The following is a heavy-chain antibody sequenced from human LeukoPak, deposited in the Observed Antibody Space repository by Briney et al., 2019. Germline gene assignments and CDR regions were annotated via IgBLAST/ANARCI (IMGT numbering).Heavy chain of an antibody. D-gene: IGHD2-15*01. V-gene: IGHV3-49*04. J-gene: IGHJ4*02. CDR2: IRSRGYGGTA. CDR3: TRGYFSVSGGIGD. Sequence: GGALRLSCTTSGFTFGDDAMSWVRQAPGKGLEWVGFIRSRGYGGTAEYAASVKGRFTISRDDSKSSAYLQMNSLKSEETTVYYCTRGYFSVSGGIGDWGQGTLVTVSS. CDR1: GFTFGDDA.